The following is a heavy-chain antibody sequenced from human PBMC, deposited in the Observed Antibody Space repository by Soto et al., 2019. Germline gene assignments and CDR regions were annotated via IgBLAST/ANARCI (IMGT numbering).Heavy chain of an antibody. D-gene: IGHD7-27*01. CDR3: ARWGRQSYYFDY. Sequence: XTLSLPCTVSGGSLSSSSYYWGWIRQPPGKGLEWIGSIYYSGSTYHNPSLKSRLTISVDTSKNQFSLKLSSVTAADKAVYYCARWGRQSYYFDYWGQGTLVTVSS. V-gene: IGHV4-39*01. J-gene: IGHJ4*02. CDR2: IYYSGST. CDR1: GGSLSSSSYY.